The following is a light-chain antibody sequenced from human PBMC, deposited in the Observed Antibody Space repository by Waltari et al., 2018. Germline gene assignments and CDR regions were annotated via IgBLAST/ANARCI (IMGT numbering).Light chain of an antibody. Sequence: QSALTPPPSVSGAPGQRVTIPCPGSRPNIAAGSDLPRYQHLPGTAPKLLIYDNINRASGVPDRISGSKSGTSASLAITGLQAGDEAEYYCQSYDRSLSGWVFGGGTKLTVL. CDR3: QSYDRSLSGWV. J-gene: IGLJ3*02. CDR2: DNI. CDR1: RPNIAAGSD. V-gene: IGLV1-40*01.